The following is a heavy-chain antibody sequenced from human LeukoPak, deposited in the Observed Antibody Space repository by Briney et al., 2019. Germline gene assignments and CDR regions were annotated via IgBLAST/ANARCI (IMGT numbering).Heavy chain of an antibody. CDR1: GYTFTSYY. CDR2: INPSGGST. CDR3: ARDRGIAAAGTEYFDY. D-gene: IGHD6-13*01. V-gene: IGHV1-46*01. Sequence: ASVKVSCKASGYTFTSYYMHWVRQAPGQGLEWMGIINPSGGSTSYAQKFQGRVTMTRDTSTSTVYMELSSLRSEDTAVYYCARDRGIAAAGTEYFDYWGQGTLVTVSS. J-gene: IGHJ4*02.